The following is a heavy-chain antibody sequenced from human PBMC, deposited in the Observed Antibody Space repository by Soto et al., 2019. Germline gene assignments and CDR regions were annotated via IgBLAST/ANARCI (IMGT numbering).Heavy chain of an antibody. V-gene: IGHV3-30*03. D-gene: IGHD5-18*01. Sequence: VQLVESGGGVVQPGRSLRLSCAASGFTFRNYAMHWVRQAPGKGLEWVAVISYDGSKKYYADSVKGRFTISRDNSKNTVYLQINGLRDEDTAVYYCAGGGPDSAIVGDYWGQGTLVTVSS. CDR3: AGGGPDSAIVGDY. CDR1: GFTFRNYA. CDR2: ISYDGSKK. J-gene: IGHJ4*02.